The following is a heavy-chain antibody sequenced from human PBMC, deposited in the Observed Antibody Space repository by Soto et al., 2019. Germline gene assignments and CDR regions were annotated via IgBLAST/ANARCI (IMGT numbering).Heavy chain of an antibody. CDR2: INHSGST. CDR3: ARALRYYFVY. Sequence: QVQLQQWGAGLLKPSETLSLTCAVYGGSFSGYYWSWIRQPPGKGLEWIGEINHSGSTNYNPSLKSRVTISVDTSKNQFSLKLSSVTAADTAVYYCARALRYYFVYWGQGTLVTVSS. J-gene: IGHJ4*02. D-gene: IGHD6-25*01. CDR1: GGSFSGYY. V-gene: IGHV4-34*01.